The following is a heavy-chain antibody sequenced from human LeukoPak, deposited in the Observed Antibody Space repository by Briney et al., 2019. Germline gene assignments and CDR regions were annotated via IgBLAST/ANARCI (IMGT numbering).Heavy chain of an antibody. D-gene: IGHD1-26*01. CDR3: AKDRSVGATNQLDY. V-gene: IGHV3-23*01. CDR2: ISGSGGST. Sequence: GGSLRLSCAASGLIFDDYTMHWVRQAPGRGLEWVSAISGSGGSTYYADSVKGRFTISRDNSKNTLYLQMNSLRAEDTAVYYCAKDRSVGATNQLDYWGQGTLVTVSS. CDR1: GLIFDDYT. J-gene: IGHJ4*02.